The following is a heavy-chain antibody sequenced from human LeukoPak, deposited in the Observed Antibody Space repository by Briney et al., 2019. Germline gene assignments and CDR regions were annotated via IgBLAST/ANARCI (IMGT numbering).Heavy chain of an antibody. V-gene: IGHV4-34*09. Sequence: PSETLSLTCAVYGGSFSGYYWSWIRQPPGKGLEWIGYIYYSGSTYYNPSLKSRVTISVDTSKNQFSLKLSSVTAADTAVYYCARGMDIVVVTATPNWFDPWGQGTLVTVSS. CDR1: GGSFSGYY. CDR3: ARGMDIVVVTATPNWFDP. D-gene: IGHD2-21*02. CDR2: IYYSGST. J-gene: IGHJ5*02.